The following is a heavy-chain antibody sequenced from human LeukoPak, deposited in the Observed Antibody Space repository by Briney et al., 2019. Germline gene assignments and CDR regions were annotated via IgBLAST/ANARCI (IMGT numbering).Heavy chain of an antibody. V-gene: IGHV4-4*07. J-gene: IGHJ3*02. CDR2: IYTSGST. CDR3: ARDTGSKYYYDSSGKGTDAFDI. D-gene: IGHD3-22*01. CDR1: GGSISSYY. Sequence: SETLSLTCTVSGGSISSYYWSWIRQPAGKGLEWIRRIYTSGSTNYNPSLKSRVTMSVDTSKNQFSLKLSSVTAADTAVYYCARDTGSKYYYDSSGKGTDAFDIWGQGTMVTVSS.